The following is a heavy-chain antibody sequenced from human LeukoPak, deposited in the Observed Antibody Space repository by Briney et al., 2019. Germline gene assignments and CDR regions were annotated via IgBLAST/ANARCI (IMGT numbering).Heavy chain of an antibody. D-gene: IGHD1-26*01. CDR2: ISSSSSYI. V-gene: IGHV3-21*01. CDR1: GFTFSSYS. J-gene: IGHJ4*02. CDR3: AREGSSGSYRRYYFDY. Sequence: GGSLRLSCAASGFTFSSYSMNWVRQAPGKGLEWVSSISSSSSYIYYADSVKGRSTISRDNAKNSLYLQMNSLRAEDTAVYYCAREGSSGSYRRYYFDYWGQGTLVTVSS.